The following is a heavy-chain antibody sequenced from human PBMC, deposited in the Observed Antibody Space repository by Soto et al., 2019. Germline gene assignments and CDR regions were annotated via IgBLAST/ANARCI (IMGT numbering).Heavy chain of an antibody. Sequence: QLQLQESGSGLVKPSQTLSLTCAVSGGSISSGGYSWSWIRQPPGKGLEWIGYIYHSGSTYYNPSLKSRVTISVDRSKTQFSLKLSSVTAADTAVYYCARGDSGYDHDAFDIWGQGTMVTVSS. V-gene: IGHV4-30-2*01. J-gene: IGHJ3*02. CDR2: IYHSGST. D-gene: IGHD5-12*01. CDR3: ARGDSGYDHDAFDI. CDR1: GGSISSGGYS.